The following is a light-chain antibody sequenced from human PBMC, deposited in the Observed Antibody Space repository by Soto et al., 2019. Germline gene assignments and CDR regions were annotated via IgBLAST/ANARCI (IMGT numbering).Light chain of an antibody. CDR2: EVT. CDR3: SSYANNNNMLV. Sequence: QSALTQPPSASGSPGQSVTISCTGTSSDVGGYNYASWYQQRPGKVPKVIIYEVTKRPSGVPDRFSGSKSGNTASLTVSGLQAEDEADYFCSSYANNNNMLVFGTGTKVTVL. V-gene: IGLV2-8*01. CDR1: SSDVGGYNY. J-gene: IGLJ1*01.